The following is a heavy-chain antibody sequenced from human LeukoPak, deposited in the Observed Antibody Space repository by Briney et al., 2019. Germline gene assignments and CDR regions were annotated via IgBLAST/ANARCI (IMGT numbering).Heavy chain of an antibody. Sequence: SQTLSLTCTVSGGSISSGGYYWSWIRQHPGKGLEWIGYIYYSGSTYYNPSLKSRVTISVDTSKNQFSLKLSSVTAADTAVYYCARDLGDYDSSLARWGQGTLVTVSS. CDR1: GGSISSGGYY. CDR2: IYYSGST. J-gene: IGHJ4*02. CDR3: ARDLGDYDSSLAR. V-gene: IGHV4-31*03. D-gene: IGHD3-22*01.